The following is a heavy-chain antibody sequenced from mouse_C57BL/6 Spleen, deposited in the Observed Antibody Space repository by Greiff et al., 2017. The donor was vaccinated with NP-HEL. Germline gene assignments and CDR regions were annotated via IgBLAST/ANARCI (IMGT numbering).Heavy chain of an antibody. J-gene: IGHJ4*01. D-gene: IGHD1-1*01. Sequence: QVQLQQPGAELVKPGASVKMSFKASGYTFTSYWITWVKQRPGQGLEWIGDINPNNGGTSYNQKFKGKATLTVDKSSSTAYMELRSLTSEDSAVYYCARWDITTVYAMDYWGQGTSVTVSS. CDR1: GYTFTSYW. CDR3: ARWDITTVYAMDY. CDR2: INPNNGGT. V-gene: IGHV1-55*01.